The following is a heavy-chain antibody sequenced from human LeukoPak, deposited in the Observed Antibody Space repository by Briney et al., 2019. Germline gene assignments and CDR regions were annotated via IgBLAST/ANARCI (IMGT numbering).Heavy chain of an antibody. CDR3: ARVWGPTFRAFDI. CDR1: GYTFTGYY. D-gene: IGHD7-27*01. Sequence: ASVKVSCKASGYTFTGYYMHWVRQAPGQGLEWMGWINPNSGGTNYAQKFQGRVTMTRDTSISTAYMELSRLRSDDTAVYYCARVWGPTFRAFDIWGQGTMVTVSS. CDR2: INPNSGGT. V-gene: IGHV1-2*02. J-gene: IGHJ3*02.